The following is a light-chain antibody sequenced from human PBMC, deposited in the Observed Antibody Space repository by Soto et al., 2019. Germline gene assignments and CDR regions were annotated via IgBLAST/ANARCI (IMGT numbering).Light chain of an antibody. CDR3: QQTYTSPQT. V-gene: IGKV1-39*01. Sequence: DIQMTQSPSSRSASVGDRVTITCRASQSISSYLNWYQHKPGKAPKLLIFAASSFQSGVPSRFSGSGSGTDFTLTISSLQPEDFALYYCQQTYTSPQTFGQGTKVDIK. CDR2: AAS. J-gene: IGKJ1*01. CDR1: QSISSY.